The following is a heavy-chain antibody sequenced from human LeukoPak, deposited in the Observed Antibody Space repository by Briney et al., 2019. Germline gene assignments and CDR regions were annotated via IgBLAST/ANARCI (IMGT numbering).Heavy chain of an antibody. J-gene: IGHJ4*02. Sequence: GSLRLSCAASGFTFNGYRMSWVRQPPGKGLEWIGEMYLSGTTHSNPSVKSRVTISIDKSKNQFFLNLSSVTAADTAVYYCAGLVGRYSSGLYYYYFDYWGQGTLVTVSS. CDR3: AGLVGRYSSGLYYYYFDY. CDR1: GFTFNGYR. CDR2: MYLSGTT. D-gene: IGHD3-22*01. V-gene: IGHV4-4*02.